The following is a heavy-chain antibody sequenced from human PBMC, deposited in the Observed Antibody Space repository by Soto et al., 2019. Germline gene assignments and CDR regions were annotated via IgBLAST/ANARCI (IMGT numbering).Heavy chain of an antibody. Sequence: QVQLVQSGAEVKKPGASVKVSCKASGYTFSDYGISWVRQAPGQWPEWMGWISAYNGKTNYAQKFQGRVTMTTDTPTTTAYMELRSLRSDDTAVYYCARGLAEYRWRVVVAGTGWFDPWGQGTLVTVSS. J-gene: IGHJ5*02. CDR3: ARGLAEYRWRVVVAGTGWFDP. D-gene: IGHD6-19*01. V-gene: IGHV1-18*01. CDR2: ISAYNGKT. CDR1: GYTFSDYG.